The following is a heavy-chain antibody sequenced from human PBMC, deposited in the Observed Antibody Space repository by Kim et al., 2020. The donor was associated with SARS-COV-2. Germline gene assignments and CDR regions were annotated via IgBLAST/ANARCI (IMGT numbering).Heavy chain of an antibody. CDR2: IWFDGSNK. CDR3: ARDLGWELTQVDY. D-gene: IGHD1-26*01. Sequence: GGSLRLSCAASGFTFSSYGMHWVRQAPGKGLEWVAVIWFDGSNKYYADSVKGRFTISRDNSKNTLYLHMNSLRAEDTAVFYCARDLGWELTQVDYWGQGTLVTVSS. CDR1: GFTFSSYG. V-gene: IGHV3-33*01. J-gene: IGHJ4*02.